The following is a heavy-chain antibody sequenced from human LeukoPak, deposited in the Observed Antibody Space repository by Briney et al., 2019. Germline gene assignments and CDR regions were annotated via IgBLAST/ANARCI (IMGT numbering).Heavy chain of an antibody. J-gene: IGHJ5*02. V-gene: IGHV4-61*02. CDR3: ARRIAAAPMSWFDP. Sequence: SQTLSLTCTVSGGSISSGSYYWSWIRQPAGKGLEWIGRIYTSGSTNYNPSLKSRATISVDTSKNQFSLKLISVTAADTAVYYCARRIAAAPMSWFDPWGQGTLVTVSS. CDR1: GGSISSGSYY. CDR2: IYTSGST. D-gene: IGHD6-13*01.